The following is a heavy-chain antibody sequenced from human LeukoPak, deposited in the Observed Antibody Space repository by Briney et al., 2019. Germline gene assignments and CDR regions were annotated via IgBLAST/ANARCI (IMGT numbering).Heavy chain of an antibody. V-gene: IGHV1-3*01. Sequence: EASVKVSCKASGYTFTSYAMHWVRQAPGQRLEWMGWINAGNGNTKYSQKFQGRVTITRDTSASTAYMELSRLRSDDTAVYYCARDQDDSSGSYFDYWGQGTLVTVSS. D-gene: IGHD3-22*01. J-gene: IGHJ4*02. CDR1: GYTFTSYA. CDR2: INAGNGNT. CDR3: ARDQDDSSGSYFDY.